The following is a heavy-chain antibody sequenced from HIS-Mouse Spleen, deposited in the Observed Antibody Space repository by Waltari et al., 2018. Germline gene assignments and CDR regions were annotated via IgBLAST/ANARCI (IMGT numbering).Heavy chain of an antibody. CDR3: ARDHSGWYFDY. CDR2: ISYEGSNK. CDR1: GFTFSSYA. Sequence: QVQLVESGGGVVQPGRSLRLSCAASGFTFSSYAMHWVRQAPGKGLEWVEVISYEGSNKYYADSVKGRLTISRDNSKNTLYLQMNSLRAEDTAVYYCARDHSGWYFDYWGQGTLVTVSS. D-gene: IGHD6-19*01. V-gene: IGHV3-30-3*01. J-gene: IGHJ4*02.